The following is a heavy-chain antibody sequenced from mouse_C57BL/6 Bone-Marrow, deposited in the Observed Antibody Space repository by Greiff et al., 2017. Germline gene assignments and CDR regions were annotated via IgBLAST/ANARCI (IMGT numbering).Heavy chain of an antibody. J-gene: IGHJ2*01. V-gene: IGHV3-6*01. Sequence: EVKLQESGPGLVKPSQSLSLSCSVTGYSITSGYYWNWIRQFPGNKLEWMGYIIYDGSNNYNPSLKNRISITRDTSKNQFFLKLNSVTTEYTATYSCAREGYWGKGTTLTVSS. CDR3: AREGY. CDR1: GYSITSGYY. CDR2: IIYDGSN.